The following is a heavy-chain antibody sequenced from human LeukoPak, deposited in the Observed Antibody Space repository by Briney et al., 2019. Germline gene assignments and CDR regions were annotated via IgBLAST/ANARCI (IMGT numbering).Heavy chain of an antibody. CDR3: ARLYYDILTGYYSYFDY. CDR1: GYTFTSYG. CDR2: INAYNGNT. J-gene: IGHJ4*02. Sequence: ASVNVSCKASGYTFTSYGISWVRQAPGQGLEWMGWINAYNGNTNYAQKLQGRVTMTTDTSTSTAYMELRSLRSDDTAVYYCARLYYDILTGYYSYFDYWGQGTLVTVSS. D-gene: IGHD3-9*01. V-gene: IGHV1-18*01.